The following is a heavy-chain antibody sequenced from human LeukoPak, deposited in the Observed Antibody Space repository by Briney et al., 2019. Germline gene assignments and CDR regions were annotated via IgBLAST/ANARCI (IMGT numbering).Heavy chain of an antibody. Sequence: ASVKVSCKASGGTFSSYAISWVRQAPGQGLEWMGRIIPIFGIANYAQKFQGRVTITADKSTSTAYMELSSLRSEDTAVYYCARDASYSSSWYGPPGYYYYYGMDVWGQGTTVTVSS. J-gene: IGHJ6*02. CDR3: ARDASYSSSWYGPPGYYYYYGMDV. D-gene: IGHD6-13*01. CDR2: IIPIFGIA. V-gene: IGHV1-69*04. CDR1: GGTFSSYA.